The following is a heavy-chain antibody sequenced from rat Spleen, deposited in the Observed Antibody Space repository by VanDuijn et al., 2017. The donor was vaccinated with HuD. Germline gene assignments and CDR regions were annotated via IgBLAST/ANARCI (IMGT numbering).Heavy chain of an antibody. CDR3: TGGGTLGPLQRPQGY. J-gene: IGHJ2*01. D-gene: IGHD3-3*01. CDR1: GFSLTDYS. Sequence: VQLKESGPGLVQPSQTLSLTCTVSGFSLTDYSVHWVRQPPGKGLEWMGVMWSGGSTAYNSALKSRLNISRDTSKSQVFLKINSLQTEDTAIYYCTGGGTLGPLQRPQGYWGQGVMVTVSS. CDR2: MWSGGST. V-gene: IGHV2S63*01.